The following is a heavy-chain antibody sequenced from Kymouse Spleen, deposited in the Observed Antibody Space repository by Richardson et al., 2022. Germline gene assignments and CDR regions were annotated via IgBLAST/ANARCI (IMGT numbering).Heavy chain of an antibody. Sequence: EVQLVESGGGLVQPGGSLRLSCAASGFTFSSYWMSWVRQAPGKGLEWVANIKQDGSEKYYVDSVKGRFTISRDNAKNSLYLQMNSLRAEDTAVYYCARDHITGTTDYYYGMDVWGQGTTVTVSS. J-gene: IGHJ6*02. CDR2: IKQDGSEK. V-gene: IGHV3-7*01. D-gene: IGHD1-7*01. CDR1: GFTFSSYW. CDR3: ARDHITGTTDYYYGMDV.